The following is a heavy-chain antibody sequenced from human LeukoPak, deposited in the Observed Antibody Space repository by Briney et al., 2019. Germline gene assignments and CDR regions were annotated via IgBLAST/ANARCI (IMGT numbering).Heavy chain of an antibody. CDR2: IWYDGSNK. Sequence: PGGSLRLSCAPSGFSVSDNYMSWVRQAPGKGLEWVAVIWYDGSNKYYADSVKGRFTISRDNSKNTLYLQMNSLRAEDTAVYYCARGEVAAARFIDYWGQGTLVTVSS. CDR1: GFSVSDNY. CDR3: ARGEVAAARFIDY. D-gene: IGHD6-13*01. J-gene: IGHJ4*02. V-gene: IGHV3-33*08.